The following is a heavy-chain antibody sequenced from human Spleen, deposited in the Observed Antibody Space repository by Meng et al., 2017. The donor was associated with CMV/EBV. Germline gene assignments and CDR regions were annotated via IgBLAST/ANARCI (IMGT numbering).Heavy chain of an antibody. CDR1: GYTFSDYY. D-gene: IGHD2-2*01. V-gene: IGHV1-2*02. CDR3: ARAPIYCSSTSCSFYYYYGMDV. CDR2: INPNSGGT. J-gene: IGHJ6*02. Sequence: ASVQVSCKASGYTFSDYYMHWVRQAPGQGLEWMGWINPNSGGTNYAQKFQGRVTMTRDTSISTAYMELSRLRSDDTAVYYCARAPIYCSSTSCSFYYYYGMDVWGQGTTVTVSS.